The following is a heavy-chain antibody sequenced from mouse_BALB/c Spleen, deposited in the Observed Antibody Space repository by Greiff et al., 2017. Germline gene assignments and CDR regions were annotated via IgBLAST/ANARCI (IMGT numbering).Heavy chain of an antibody. CDR2: IYPSDSYT. D-gene: IGHD1-1*01. V-gene: IGHV1-69*02. CDR1: GYTFTSYW. Sequence: VQLQQPGAELVRPGASVKLSCKASGYTFTSYWLNWVKQRPGQGLEWIGNIYPSDSYTNYNQKFKDKATLTVDKSSSTAYMQLSSPTSEDSAVYYCTRVSTVVARAMDYWGQGTSVTVSS. J-gene: IGHJ4*01. CDR3: TRVSTVVARAMDY.